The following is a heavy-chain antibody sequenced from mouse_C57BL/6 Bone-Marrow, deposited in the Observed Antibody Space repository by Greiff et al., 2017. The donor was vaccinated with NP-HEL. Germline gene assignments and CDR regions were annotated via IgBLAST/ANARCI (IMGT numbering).Heavy chain of an antibody. V-gene: IGHV3-6*01. CDR1: GYSITSGYY. D-gene: IGHD1-1*01. J-gene: IGHJ1*03. Sequence: EVQLVESGPGLVKPSQSLSLTCSVTGYSITSGYYWNWIRQFPGNKLEWMGYISYDGSNNYNPSLKNRISITRDTSKNQFFLRLNSVTTEDTATYYCARYYGHWYFDVWGTGTTVTVSS. CDR3: ARYYGHWYFDV. CDR2: ISYDGSN.